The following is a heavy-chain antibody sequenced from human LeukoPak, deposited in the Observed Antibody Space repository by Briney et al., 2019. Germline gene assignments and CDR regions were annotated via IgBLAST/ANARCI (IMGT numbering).Heavy chain of an antibody. V-gene: IGHV3-11*04. Sequence: GGSLRLSCAASGFTFSDYYMSWIRQAPGKGLEWVSYISSSGSTIYYADSVKGRFPISRDNAKNSLYLQMNSLRAEDTAVYYCVRPYSSGWSYYYYMDVWGKGTTVTVSS. CDR3: VRPYSSGWSYYYYMDV. CDR1: GFTFSDYY. D-gene: IGHD6-19*01. CDR2: ISSSGSTI. J-gene: IGHJ6*03.